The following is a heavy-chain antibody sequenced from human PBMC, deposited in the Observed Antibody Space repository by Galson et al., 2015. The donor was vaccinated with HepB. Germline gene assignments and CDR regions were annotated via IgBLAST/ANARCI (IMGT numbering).Heavy chain of an antibody. CDR2: ISAYNGNT. Sequence: SVKVSCKASGYTFTSYGISWVRQAPGQGLEWMGWISAYNGNTNYAQKLQGRVTMTTDTSTSTAHMELRSLRSDDTAVYYCARTPPPITMIVVVPNLNWFDPWGQGTLVTVSS. CDR3: ARTPPPITMIVVVPNLNWFDP. J-gene: IGHJ5*02. CDR1: GYTFTSYG. V-gene: IGHV1-18*01. D-gene: IGHD3-22*01.